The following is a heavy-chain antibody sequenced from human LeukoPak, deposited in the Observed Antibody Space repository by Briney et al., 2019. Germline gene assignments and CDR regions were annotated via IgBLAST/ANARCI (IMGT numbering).Heavy chain of an antibody. Sequence: PSETLSLTCTVSGGSGSSSSYYLGWIREPPGKGLEWIGSIYYSGSTYYNPSLKSRVTISVDTSKNQFSLKLSSVTAADTAVYYCARLLSGSGYLFDYWGQGTLVTVSS. CDR2: IYYSGST. J-gene: IGHJ4*02. V-gene: IGHV4-39*01. CDR1: GGSGSSSSYY. CDR3: ARLLSGSGYLFDY. D-gene: IGHD3-22*01.